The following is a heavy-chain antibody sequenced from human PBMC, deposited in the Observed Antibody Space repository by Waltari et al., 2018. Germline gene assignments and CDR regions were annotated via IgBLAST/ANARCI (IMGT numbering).Heavy chain of an antibody. CDR2: ISGNGGST. V-gene: IGHV3-23*04. D-gene: IGHD2-2*01. Sequence: EVQLVVYGGGLVQHGGYLRLCGAASGVTFSSYAMSLVRQVTGKGLEWVSGISGNGGSTGYADSVKGRFTISRDNAKNTLYLQMNSLRAEDTAVYYCAKASDQDYYYNYYMDVWGKGTTVTVSS. CDR1: GVTFSSYA. J-gene: IGHJ6*03. CDR3: AKASDQDYYYNYYMDV.